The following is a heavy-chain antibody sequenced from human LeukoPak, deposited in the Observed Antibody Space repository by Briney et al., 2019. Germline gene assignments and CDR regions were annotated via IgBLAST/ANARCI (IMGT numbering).Heavy chain of an antibody. CDR2: ISRVVDKT. CDR1: GFTFRNYG. J-gene: IGHJ4*02. D-gene: IGHD3-3*01. Sequence: PGGSLRLSCAASGFTFRNYGMNWVRHAPGKGLGWVSNISRVVDKTYHAGPVKGRFTISRDNSKNTLYLQMNGLRAEDTAVYYCAKGTVRFLEWSQRGYFDYWGQGILVTVSS. V-gene: IGHV3-23*01. CDR3: AKGTVRFLEWSQRGYFDY.